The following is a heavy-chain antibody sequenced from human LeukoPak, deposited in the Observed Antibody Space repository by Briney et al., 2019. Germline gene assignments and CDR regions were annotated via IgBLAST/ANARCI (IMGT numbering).Heavy chain of an antibody. V-gene: IGHV3-11*04. J-gene: IGHJ5*02. CDR3: ARDDYSNYGWFDP. Sequence: PGGSLRLSCAASGFTFSDYYMSWIRQAPGKGLEWVSYISSSGSTIYYADSVEGRFTISRDNAKNSLYLQMNSLRAEDTAVYYCARDDYSNYGWFDPWGQGTLVTVSS. D-gene: IGHD4-4*01. CDR2: ISSSGSTI. CDR1: GFTFSDYY.